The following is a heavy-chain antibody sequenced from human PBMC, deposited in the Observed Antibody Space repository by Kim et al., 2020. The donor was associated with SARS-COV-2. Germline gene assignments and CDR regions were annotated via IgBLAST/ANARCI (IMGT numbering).Heavy chain of an antibody. CDR1: GFTFSSYG. Sequence: GGSLRLSCAASGFTFSSYGMHWVRQAPGKGLEWVAVIWYDGSNKYYADSVKGRFTISRDNSKNTLYLQMNSLRAEDTAVYYCARRPVASYYYGMDVWGQGTTVTVSS. V-gene: IGHV3-33*01. D-gene: IGHD5-12*01. CDR3: ARRPVASYYYGMDV. CDR2: IWYDGSNK. J-gene: IGHJ6*02.